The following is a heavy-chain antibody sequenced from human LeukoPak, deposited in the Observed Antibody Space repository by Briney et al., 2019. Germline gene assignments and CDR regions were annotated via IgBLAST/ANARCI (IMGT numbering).Heavy chain of an antibody. Sequence: GGSLRLSCAASGFTFSSYGMHWVRQAPGKGLEWVAVIWYDGSNKYYADSVKGQFTISRDNSKNTLYLQMNSLRAEDTAVYYCARDSRYCSGGSCYSLWNWFDPWGQGTLVTVSS. CDR1: GFTFSSYG. V-gene: IGHV3-33*01. J-gene: IGHJ5*02. CDR2: IWYDGSNK. D-gene: IGHD2-15*01. CDR3: ARDSRYCSGGSCYSLWNWFDP.